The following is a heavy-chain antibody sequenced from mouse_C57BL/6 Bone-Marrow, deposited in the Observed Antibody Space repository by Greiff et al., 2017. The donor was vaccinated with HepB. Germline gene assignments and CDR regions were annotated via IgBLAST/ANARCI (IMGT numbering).Heavy chain of an antibody. CDR3: ARDYYGSSYAYFDY. Sequence: VQRVESGPELVKPGASVKISCKASGYTFTDYYINWVKQRPGQGLEWIGWIYPGSGNTKYNEKFKGKATLTVDTSSSTAYMQLSSLTSEDSAVYFCARDYYGSSYAYFDYWGQGTTLTVSS. CDR2: IYPGSGNT. D-gene: IGHD1-1*01. V-gene: IGHV1-84*01. CDR1: GYTFTDYY. J-gene: IGHJ2*01.